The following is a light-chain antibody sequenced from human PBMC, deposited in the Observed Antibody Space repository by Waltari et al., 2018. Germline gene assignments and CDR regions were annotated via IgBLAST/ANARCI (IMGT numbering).Light chain of an antibody. CDR1: SGHSD. V-gene: IGLV4-69*01. CDR2: VRRDGSH. CDR3: QTWGTDVPYV. J-gene: IGLJ1*01. Sequence: QLVLTQSPSVSASLGASVRLTCTLSSGHSDVVWHQQRPEQGPQYLMTVRRDGSHAKADGIPDRFSGSTSVAARYLTISGLQSEDEADYYCQTWGTDVPYVFGSGAKVTVL.